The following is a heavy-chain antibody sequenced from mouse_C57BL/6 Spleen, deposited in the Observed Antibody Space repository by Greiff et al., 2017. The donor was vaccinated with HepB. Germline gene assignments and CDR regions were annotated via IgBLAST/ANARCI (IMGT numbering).Heavy chain of an antibody. CDR1: GFTFSDYG. D-gene: IGHD2-3*01. Sequence: EVKLVESGGGLVKPGGSLKLSCAASGFTFSDYGMHWVRQAPEKGLEWVAYISSGSSTIYYADTVKGRFTISRDNAKNTLFLQMTSMRSEDTAMYYCARDDGYYFDYGGQGTTLTVSS. J-gene: IGHJ2*01. V-gene: IGHV5-17*01. CDR2: ISSGSSTI. CDR3: ARDDGYYFDY.